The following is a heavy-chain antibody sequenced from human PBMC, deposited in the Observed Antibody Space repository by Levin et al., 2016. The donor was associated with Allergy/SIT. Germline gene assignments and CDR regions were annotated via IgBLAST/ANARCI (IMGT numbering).Heavy chain of an antibody. CDR2: ISDGGRNT. CDR3: VKENYLDYFAGFYSPS. D-gene: IGHD3-9*01. J-gene: IGHJ5*02. Sequence: GESLKISCVGSGFTFGEYGMTWVRQAPGKGLEWVSTISDGGRNTFYADSAKRRFTISRDNSRNTLYLHMTSLRAEDTAVYYCVKENYLDYFAGFYSPSWGQGALVIVSS. CDR1: GFTFGEYG. V-gene: IGHV3-23*01.